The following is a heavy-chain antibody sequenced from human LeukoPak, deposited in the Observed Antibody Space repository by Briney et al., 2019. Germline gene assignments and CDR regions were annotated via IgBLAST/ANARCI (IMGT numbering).Heavy chain of an antibody. V-gene: IGHV3-30-3*01. J-gene: IGHJ4*02. CDR3: ARDYGGAYFDY. Sequence: GRSLRLSCAASGFTFSSYAMHWVRQAPGKGLEWVAVISYDGSNKYYADSVKGRFTISRDNSKNTLYLQMNSLRAEDTAVYYCARDYGGAYFDYWSQGTLVTVSS. CDR2: ISYDGSNK. D-gene: IGHD3-16*01. CDR1: GFTFSSYA.